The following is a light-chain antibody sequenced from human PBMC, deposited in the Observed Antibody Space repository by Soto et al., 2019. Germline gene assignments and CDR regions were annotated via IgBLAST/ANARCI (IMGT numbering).Light chain of an antibody. Sequence: DIQMTQSPSSLSASVGDRVTITCQASQDISNYLNWYQQKPGKAPKLLIYDASNLETGVPSRFSGSGSKTDFTFTISSLQPEDIATYYCQQYDNRPPTFGGGTKVEIK. CDR3: QQYDNRPPT. J-gene: IGKJ4*01. CDR1: QDISNY. V-gene: IGKV1-33*01. CDR2: DAS.